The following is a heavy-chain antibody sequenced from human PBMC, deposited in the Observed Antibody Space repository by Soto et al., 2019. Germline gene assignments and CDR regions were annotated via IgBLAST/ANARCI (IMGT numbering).Heavy chain of an antibody. CDR1: GGSISSSSYY. CDR2: IYYSGST. J-gene: IGHJ4*02. Sequence: LSLTCTVSGGSISSSSYYWGWIRQPPGKGLEWIGSIYYSGSTYYNPSLKSRVTISVDTSKNQFSLKLSSVTAADTAVYYCARDFGAYSGSSSVWGQGTLVTVSS. V-gene: IGHV4-39*07. CDR3: ARDFGAYSGSSSV. D-gene: IGHD1-26*01.